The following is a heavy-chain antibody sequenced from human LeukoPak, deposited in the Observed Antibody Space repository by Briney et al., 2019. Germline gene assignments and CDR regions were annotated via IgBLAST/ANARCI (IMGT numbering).Heavy chain of an antibody. J-gene: IGHJ4*02. CDR2: IIPIFGTA. D-gene: IGHD3-3*01. CDR3: ARGRGDFWSGYTSAYFDY. Sequence: AASVTVSCTASGGTFSIYAISWVRQAPGQGLEWMGGIIPIFGTANYAKKFEGRVRITTDESTSKAYMELRRLRSEDTAVYYCARGRGDFWSGYTSAYFDYWGQGTLVTVSS. CDR1: GGTFSIYA. V-gene: IGHV1-69*05.